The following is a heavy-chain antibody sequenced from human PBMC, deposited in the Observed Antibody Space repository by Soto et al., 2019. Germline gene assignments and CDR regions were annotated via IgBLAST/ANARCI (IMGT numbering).Heavy chain of an antibody. J-gene: IGHJ5*02. CDR2: INHSGST. CDR1: GGSFSGYY. CDR3: ARVVGYSSSWYYGWFDP. V-gene: IGHV4-34*01. D-gene: IGHD6-13*01. Sequence: SSETLSLTCAVYGGSFSGYYWSWIRQPPGKGLEWIGEINHSGSTNYNPSLKSRVTISVDTSKNQFSLKLSSVTAADTAVYYCARVVGYSSSWYYGWFDPWGQGTLVTVSS.